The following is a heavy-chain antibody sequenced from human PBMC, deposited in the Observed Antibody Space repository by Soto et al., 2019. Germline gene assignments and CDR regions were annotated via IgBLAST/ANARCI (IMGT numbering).Heavy chain of an antibody. D-gene: IGHD4-17*01. CDR1: GFTFANYA. CDR2: VSAGGDNT. Sequence: PGRSLRLSCTASGFTFANYAMHWVRQAPGKGLEWVSRVSAGGDNTDYADAVKGRFTISRDNSKNTLFLQMTSLRAEDTALYYCAKVPLRTYYFDYWGPGNMVTVSS. CDR3: AKVPLRTYYFDY. J-gene: IGHJ4*02. V-gene: IGHV3-23*01.